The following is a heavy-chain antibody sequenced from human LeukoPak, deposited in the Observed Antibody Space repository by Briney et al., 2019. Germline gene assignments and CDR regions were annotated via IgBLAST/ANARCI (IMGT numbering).Heavy chain of an antibody. CDR2: ISGSNGNT. Sequence: ASVKVSCKASGYTFTRYGFSWVRQVPGQGLEWMGWISGSNGNTNSAQKLQGRVTMTTDTSTSTGYMELRSLRPDDTAVYYCARYSGSYLADYWGQGTLVTVSS. J-gene: IGHJ4*02. V-gene: IGHV1-18*01. D-gene: IGHD1-26*01. CDR1: GYTFTRYG. CDR3: ARYSGSYLADY.